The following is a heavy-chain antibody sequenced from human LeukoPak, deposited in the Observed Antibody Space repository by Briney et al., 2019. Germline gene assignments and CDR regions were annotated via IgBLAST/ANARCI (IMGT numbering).Heavy chain of an antibody. V-gene: IGHV4-59*01. CDR3: ARRRSSSWYPGDY. CDR2: IYYSGST. Sequence: SETLSLTCTVSGGSISSYYWSWIRQPPGKGLEWIGYIYYSGSTNYNPSLKSRVTISVDTSKNQFSLKLSSVTAADTAVYYCARRRSSSWYPGDYWGQGTLVTVSS. J-gene: IGHJ4*02. CDR1: GGSISSYY. D-gene: IGHD6-13*01.